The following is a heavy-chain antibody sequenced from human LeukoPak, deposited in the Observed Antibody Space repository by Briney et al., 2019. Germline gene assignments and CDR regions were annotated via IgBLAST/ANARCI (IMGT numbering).Heavy chain of an antibody. CDR1: GGSFSGYY. J-gene: IGHJ6*04. CDR2: INHSGST. Sequence: SETLSLTCAVYGGSFSGYYWSWIRQPPGKGLEWIGEINHSGSTNYNPSLKSRVTISVDTSKNQFSLKLSSVTAADTAVYYCARGSVVVVPAARDGMDVWGEGTTVTVSS. V-gene: IGHV4-34*01. CDR3: ARGSVVVVPAARDGMDV. D-gene: IGHD2-2*01.